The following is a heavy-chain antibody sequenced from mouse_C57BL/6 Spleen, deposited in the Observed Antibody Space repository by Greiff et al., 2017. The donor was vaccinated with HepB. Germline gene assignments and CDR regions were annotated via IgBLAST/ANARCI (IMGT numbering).Heavy chain of an antibody. D-gene: IGHD1-1*01. CDR1: GYTFTGYW. V-gene: IGHV1-9*01. CDR2: ILPGSGST. CDR3: ATPLITTVVGGAMDY. J-gene: IGHJ4*01. Sequence: QVQLQQSGAELMKPGASVKLSCKATGYTFTGYWIEWVKQRPGHGLEWIGEILPGSGSTNYNEKFKGKATFTADTSSNPAYMQLSSLTTEDSAIYYCATPLITTVVGGAMDYWGQGTSVTVSS.